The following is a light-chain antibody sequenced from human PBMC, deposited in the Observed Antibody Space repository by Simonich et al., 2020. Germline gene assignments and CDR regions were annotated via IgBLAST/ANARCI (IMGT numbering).Light chain of an antibody. CDR1: QSVSSY. V-gene: IGKV3-11*01. CDR2: DAS. CDR3: QQRSNWLT. Sequence: EIVLTQSPATLPLSPGKRATLSCRASQSVSSYLAWYQQKPDQAPRLLLYDASNRATGIPARFSCSGSGTDFTLTIISLEPEDCAVYYCQQRSNWLTFGGGTKVEIK. J-gene: IGKJ4*01.